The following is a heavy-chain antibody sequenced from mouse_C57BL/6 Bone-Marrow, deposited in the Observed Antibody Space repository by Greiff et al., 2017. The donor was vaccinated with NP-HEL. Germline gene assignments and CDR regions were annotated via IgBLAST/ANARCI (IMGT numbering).Heavy chain of an antibody. CDR2: INPSTGGT. CDR3: ARCGYGLDY. Sequence: VQLQQSGPELVKPGASVKISCKASGYSFTGYYMNWVKQSPEESLEWIGEINPSTGGTTYNQKFKAKATLTVDKSSSTAYMQLKSLTSEDSAVYYCARCGYGLDYWGQGTTLTVSS. J-gene: IGHJ2*01. V-gene: IGHV1-42*01. CDR1: GYSFTGYY. D-gene: IGHD1-1*01.